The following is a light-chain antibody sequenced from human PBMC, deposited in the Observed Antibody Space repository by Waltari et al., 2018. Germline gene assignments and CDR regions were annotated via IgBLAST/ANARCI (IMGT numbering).Light chain of an antibody. CDR3: CSYAGSYTFPYV. V-gene: IGLV2-11*01. J-gene: IGLJ1*01. CDR2: DVS. CDR1: SSDDGGSHY. Sequence: QYALTQPRSVSGSPGQSVTISCTGNSSDDGGSHYDSWFHPLPGKAPKPMIYDVSKRPSGVPDRFSGSKSGNTASLTISGLQAEDEADYYCCSYAGSYTFPYVFGTGTKVTVL.